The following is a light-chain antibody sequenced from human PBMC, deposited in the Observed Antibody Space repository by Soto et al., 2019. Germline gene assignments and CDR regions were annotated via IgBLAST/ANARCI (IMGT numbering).Light chain of an antibody. Sequence: QITRCPFTLTASVGDRVTITCRASQSISSWLAWYQQKPGKAPKLLIYDAYSLESGVPSRFSGSGSGTEFTLTISSLQPDDFATYYCQQYNSYWPFGQGTKVDIK. CDR3: QQYNSYWP. CDR2: DAY. CDR1: QSISSW. J-gene: IGKJ1*01. V-gene: IGKV1-5*01.